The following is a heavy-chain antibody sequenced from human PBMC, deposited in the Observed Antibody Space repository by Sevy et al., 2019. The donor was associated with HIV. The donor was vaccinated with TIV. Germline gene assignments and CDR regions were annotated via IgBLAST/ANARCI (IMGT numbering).Heavy chain of an antibody. CDR3: ARGNYYDSTGYYPDTFDI. CDR2: IKQDGSEK. D-gene: IGHD3-22*01. CDR1: GFTFSNYW. V-gene: IGHV3-7*01. Sequence: GGSLRLSCAASGFTFSNYWMSWVRQAPGKGLEWVANIKQDGSEKYYVDSVKGRFTSSRDNAKNSLYLQMNGLRAEDTAVYYCARGNYYDSTGYYPDTFDIWGQGTMVTVSS. J-gene: IGHJ3*02.